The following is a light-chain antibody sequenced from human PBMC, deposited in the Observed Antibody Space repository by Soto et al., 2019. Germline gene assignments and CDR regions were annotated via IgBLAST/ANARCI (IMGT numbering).Light chain of an antibody. CDR2: DAS. Sequence: DIQMTQSPSSLSASVGDRVTITCQASQDISNYLNWYQQKPGKAPKLLIYDASNLETGVPSRFSGSGSGTDFTFTINSLQPEDIATYYCQQYGTFGQGTKLEIK. CDR3: QQYGT. J-gene: IGKJ2*01. CDR1: QDISNY. V-gene: IGKV1-33*01.